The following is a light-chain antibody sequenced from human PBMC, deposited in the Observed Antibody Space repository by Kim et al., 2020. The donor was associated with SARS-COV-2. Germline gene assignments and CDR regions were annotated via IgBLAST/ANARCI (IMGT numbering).Light chain of an antibody. Sequence: DIVMTQSPDSLAVSLGERATLNCKSSQTVLYNSNNKNYLAWYQQKPGQAPKLLIYWASIRVSGVSDRFSGSGSETDFTLTISSLQAEDVAVYYCQQYYSTHPSFGQGTKLEI. V-gene: IGKV4-1*01. CDR3: QQYYSTHPS. J-gene: IGKJ2*03. CDR1: QTVLYNSNNKNY. CDR2: WAS.